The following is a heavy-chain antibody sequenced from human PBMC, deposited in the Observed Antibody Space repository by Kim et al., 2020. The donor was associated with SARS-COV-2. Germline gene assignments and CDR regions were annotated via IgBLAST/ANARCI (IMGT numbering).Heavy chain of an antibody. CDR2: IYYSGST. D-gene: IGHD4-17*01. J-gene: IGHJ6*01. Sequence: SETLSLTCTVSGGSISSYYWSWIRQPPGKGLEWIGYIYYSGSTNYNPSLKSRVTISVDTSKNQFSLKLSSVTAADTAVYYCARDSPRIYGFRRNYYYGM. V-gene: IGHV4-59*13. CDR3: ARDSPRIYGFRRNYYYGM. CDR1: GGSISSYY.